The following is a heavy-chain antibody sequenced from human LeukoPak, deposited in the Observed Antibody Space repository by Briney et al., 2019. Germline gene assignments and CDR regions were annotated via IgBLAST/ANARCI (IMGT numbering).Heavy chain of an antibody. J-gene: IGHJ4*02. CDR2: LSASGGSP. V-gene: IGHV3-23*01. CDR3: ARSDRVAAAANYFDY. CDR1: GFTFSSYA. Sequence: PGGSLRLSCAASGFTFSSYAMSWVRQAPGKGLEWVLGLSASGGSPYYADPVKGRFTMSRDNSKNTLYLQMSSLRVEDTAIYYCARSDRVAAAANYFDYWGQGTLVTVSS. D-gene: IGHD2-15*01.